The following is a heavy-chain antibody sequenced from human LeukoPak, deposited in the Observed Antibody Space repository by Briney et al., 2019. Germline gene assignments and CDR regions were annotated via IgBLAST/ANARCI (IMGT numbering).Heavy chain of an antibody. CDR2: INPSGGST. CDR3: ARPDYGDYFDY. V-gene: IGHV1-46*03. Sequence: ASVKVSCKASGYTFTSYYMHWVRQAPGQGLEWVGIINPSGGSTSYAQKFQGRVTMTRDTSTSTVYMELSSLRSEDTAVYYCARPDYGDYFDYWGQGTLVTVSS. CDR1: GYTFTSYY. J-gene: IGHJ4*02. D-gene: IGHD4-17*01.